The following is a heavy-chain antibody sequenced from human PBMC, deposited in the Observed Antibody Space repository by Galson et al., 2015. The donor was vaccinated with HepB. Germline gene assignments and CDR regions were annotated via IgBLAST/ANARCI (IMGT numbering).Heavy chain of an antibody. CDR3: AREGRKDDSSGFAPDY. Sequence: SLRLSCAASGFTFSDYYMSWIRQAPGKGLEWVSYISSSSSYTNYADSVRGRFTISRDNAKNSLYLQMNSLRAEDTAVYYCAREGRKDDSSGFAPDYWGQGSLVTVSS. D-gene: IGHD3-22*01. CDR1: GFTFSDYY. CDR2: ISSSSSYT. V-gene: IGHV3-11*05. J-gene: IGHJ4*02.